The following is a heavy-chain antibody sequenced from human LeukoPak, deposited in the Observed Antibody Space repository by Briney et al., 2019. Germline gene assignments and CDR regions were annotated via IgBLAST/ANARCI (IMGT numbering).Heavy chain of an antibody. CDR3: ATTFYYDSSGYYSYYYFDY. CDR1: GGSISSYY. Sequence: PSETLSLTCTVSGGSISSYYWSWIRQPPGKGLEWIGYVYYTGSTDYNPSLKSRVTILLDTSKNQFSLKLSSVTAADTAVYYCATTFYYDSSGYYSYYYFDYWGQGTLVTVSS. V-gene: IGHV4-59*01. CDR2: VYYTGST. J-gene: IGHJ4*02. D-gene: IGHD3-22*01.